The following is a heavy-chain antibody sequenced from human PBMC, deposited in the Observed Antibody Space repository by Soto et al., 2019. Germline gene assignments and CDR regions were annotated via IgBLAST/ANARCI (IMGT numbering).Heavy chain of an antibody. CDR1: GGSISSGGYS. CDR3: AKGYPPHRDPVVVDFDI. CDR2: IYHSGST. Sequence: PSETLSLTCTVSGGSISSGGYSWSWIRQPPGKGLEWIGYIYHSGSTYYNPSLKSRFTISRDNSKNTLYLQMNSLRAEDTAVYYCAKGYPPHRDPVVVDFDIWGQGTMVTVSS. V-gene: IGHV4-30-2*02. D-gene: IGHD2-15*01. J-gene: IGHJ3*02.